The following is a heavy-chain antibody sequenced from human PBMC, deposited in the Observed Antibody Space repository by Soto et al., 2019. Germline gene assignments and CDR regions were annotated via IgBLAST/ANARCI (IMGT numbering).Heavy chain of an antibody. D-gene: IGHD6-19*01. CDR3: ARDTKATGWSLDY. CDR1: GFIFSNYG. CDR2: IWYDGSKT. J-gene: IGHJ4*02. V-gene: IGHV3-33*01. Sequence: QVQLVESGGGVVQPGRSLRLSCEASGFIFSNYGMNWVRQAPGKGPEWVAVIWYDGSKTYYGDSVKGRFTNSRDNTKNTLYLQLNSVRAEDTAVYYCARDTKATGWSLDYWGQGALVTVSS.